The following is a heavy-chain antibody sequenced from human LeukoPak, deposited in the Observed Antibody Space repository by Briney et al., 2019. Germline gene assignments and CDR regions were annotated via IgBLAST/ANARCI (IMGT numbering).Heavy chain of an antibody. V-gene: IGHV4-59*08. D-gene: IGHD6-13*01. Sequence: SETLSLTCTVSGGSISSYYWSWIRQPPGKGLEWIGYIYYSGSTNYNPSLKSRVTISVDTSKNQFSLKLSSVTAADTAVYYCARHDWYSSSWHTKLVGWLDPWGQGTLVTVSS. CDR3: ARHDWYSSSWHTKLVGWLDP. CDR2: IYYSGST. CDR1: GGSISSYY. J-gene: IGHJ5*02.